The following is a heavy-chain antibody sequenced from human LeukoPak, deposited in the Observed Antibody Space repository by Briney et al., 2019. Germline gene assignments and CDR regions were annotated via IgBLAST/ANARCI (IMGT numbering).Heavy chain of an antibody. CDR3: ARDRSGSSSWTPNYYYYGMDV. V-gene: IGHV1-46*01. D-gene: IGHD6-13*01. CDR2: INPSGGST. Sequence: ASVKVSCKASGYTFTSYYMHWVRRAPGQGLEWMGIINPSGGSTSYAQKFQGRVTMTRDTSTSTVYMELSSLRSEDTAVYYCARDRSGSSSWTPNYYYYGMDVWGQGTTVTVSS. CDR1: GYTFTSYY. J-gene: IGHJ6*02.